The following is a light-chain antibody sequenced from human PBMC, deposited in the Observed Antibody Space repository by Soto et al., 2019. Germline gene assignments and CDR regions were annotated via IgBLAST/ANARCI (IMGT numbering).Light chain of an antibody. V-gene: IGLV3-21*02. J-gene: IGLJ1*01. CDR1: NVGSKN. Sequence: SYELTQPPSVSVAPGQTARITCGGNNVGSKNVHWYQQKPGQAPVLVVYADSARPSGIPERLSGSNSGSTATLTISSVEAGDEADYYCQVLDNGSAHYVFGTGNQVTVL. CDR2: ADS. CDR3: QVLDNGSAHYV.